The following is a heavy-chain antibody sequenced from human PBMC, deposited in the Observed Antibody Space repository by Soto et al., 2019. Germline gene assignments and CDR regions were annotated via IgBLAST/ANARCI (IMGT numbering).Heavy chain of an antibody. CDR3: AIPYYYGSGSYYNVGYYYYGMDV. D-gene: IGHD3-10*01. J-gene: IGHJ6*02. V-gene: IGHV5-51*01. CDR2: IYPGDSDT. Sequence: PGESLKISCKGSGYSFTSYWIGWVRQMPGKGLEWMGFIYPGDSDTRYSPSFQGQVTISADKSISTAYLQWSSLKASDTAMYYCAIPYYYGSGSYYNVGYYYYGMDVWGQGTTVTVSS. CDR1: GYSFTSYW.